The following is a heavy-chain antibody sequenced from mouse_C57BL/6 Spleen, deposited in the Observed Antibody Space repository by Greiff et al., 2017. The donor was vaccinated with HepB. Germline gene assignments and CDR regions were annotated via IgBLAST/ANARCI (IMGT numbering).Heavy chain of an antibody. CDR1: GYSFTSYY. Sequence: QVHVKQSGPELVKPGASVKISCKASGYSFTSYYIHWVKQRPGQGLEWIGWIYPGSGNTKYNEKFKGKATLTADTSSSTAYMQLSSLTSEDSAVYYCASYGNYAWFAYWGQGTLVTVSA. V-gene: IGHV1-66*01. J-gene: IGHJ3*01. D-gene: IGHD2-1*01. CDR2: IYPGSGNT. CDR3: ASYGNYAWFAY.